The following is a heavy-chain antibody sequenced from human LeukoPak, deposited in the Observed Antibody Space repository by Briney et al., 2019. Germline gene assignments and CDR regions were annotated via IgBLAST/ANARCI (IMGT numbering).Heavy chain of an antibody. D-gene: IGHD1-26*01. CDR3: TTYDYSGSYYYFDY. CDR1: GFTFGDYA. CDR2: ISWHGGDT. Sequence: GGSLRLSCAASGFTFGDYAMHWVRQAPGKGLEWVSLISWHGGDTYYADSVRGRFTISRDNSKNSLYLQMNSLRAEDTALYYCTTYDYSGSYYYFDYWGQGTLVTVSS. V-gene: IGHV3-43D*03. J-gene: IGHJ4*02.